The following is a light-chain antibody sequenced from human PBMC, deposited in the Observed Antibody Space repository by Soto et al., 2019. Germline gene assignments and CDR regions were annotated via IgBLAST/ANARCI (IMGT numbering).Light chain of an antibody. CDR2: GTS. Sequence: EIVLTQSPGTLSLSPGDRATLSCRASQSINGNYLHWYQQKPGQAPRLLIFGTSSRATGIPDRFIGVGSGIDFTLTSSRMEPEDFAVYYCQQCGSFPGTFGQGTKVESK. J-gene: IGKJ1*01. CDR1: QSINGNY. CDR3: QQCGSFPGT. V-gene: IGKV3-20*01.